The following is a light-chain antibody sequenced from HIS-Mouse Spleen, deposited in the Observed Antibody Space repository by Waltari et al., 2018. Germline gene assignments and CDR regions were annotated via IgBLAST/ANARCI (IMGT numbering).Light chain of an antibody. J-gene: IGLJ1*01. CDR2: GKN. V-gene: IGLV3-19*01. Sequence: SSELTQDPAVSVALGQTVRITCQGDSLRSYYESWYQQKPGQAPVLVIYGKNNRPSGIPDRFSGSSSGNTASLTITGAQAEDEADYYCNSRDSSGNHHYVFGTGTKVTVL. CDR3: NSRDSSGNHHYV. CDR1: SLRSYY.